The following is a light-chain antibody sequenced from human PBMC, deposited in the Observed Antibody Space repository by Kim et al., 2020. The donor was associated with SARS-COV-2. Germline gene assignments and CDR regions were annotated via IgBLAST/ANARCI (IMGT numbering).Light chain of an antibody. CDR1: ITMF. CDR2: ATS. CDR3: LQTYSAPLT. V-gene: IGKV1-39*01. J-gene: IGKJ4*01. Sequence: ITMFLNWYRQKPGRAPDLLIYATSSLQNGVTTRFSGSGSGTHFTLTINNLQPEDFATYYCLQTYSAPLTFGGGTKVDI.